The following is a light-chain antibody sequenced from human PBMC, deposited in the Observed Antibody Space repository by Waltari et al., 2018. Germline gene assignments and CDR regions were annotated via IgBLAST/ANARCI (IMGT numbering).Light chain of an antibody. V-gene: IGKV3-11*01. J-gene: IGKJ3*01. CDR2: DAS. CDR3: KQRSNWLFT. CDR1: QSVSRY. Sequence: LTRSAGALSLCGGVVWALSCRASQSVSRYLAWYQQKPGQAPRLLIYDASNRATGIKARGSGSGSGTELTITISRRENEDFAVYYCKQRSNWLFTLGHGTKVDIK.